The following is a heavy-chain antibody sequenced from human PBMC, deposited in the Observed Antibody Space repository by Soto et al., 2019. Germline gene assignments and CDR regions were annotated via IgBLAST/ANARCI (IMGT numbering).Heavy chain of an antibody. J-gene: IGHJ6*02. CDR2: INYDGYS. CDR3: ARHGFGPLHGLVDV. V-gene: IGHV4-59*08. CDR1: GGSITNYY. D-gene: IGHD3-10*01. Sequence: QVQLQESGPGLVKPSETLSLTCTVSGGSITNYYCSWFRQPPGKGLEWIGYINYDGYSAYNLSLKRRVTLSMDASKTQFSLMLESVTATDTAVHYCARHGFGPLHGLVDVWGPGTTVIVSS.